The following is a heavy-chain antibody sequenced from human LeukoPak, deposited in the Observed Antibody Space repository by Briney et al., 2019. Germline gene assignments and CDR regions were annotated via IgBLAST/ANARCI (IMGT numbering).Heavy chain of an antibody. CDR1: GFTFSRYS. D-gene: IGHD6-25*01. V-gene: IGHV3-48*01. CDR2: ISSSSRTI. Sequence: GGSLRLSCAASGFTFSRYSMNWVRQAPGKGLEWVSYISSSSRTIHYADSVKGRFTISRDNAKDSLYLQMNSLRAEDTAVYYCARRGYSSGWNRFDYWGQGTLVTVSS. CDR3: ARRGYSSGWNRFDY. J-gene: IGHJ4*02.